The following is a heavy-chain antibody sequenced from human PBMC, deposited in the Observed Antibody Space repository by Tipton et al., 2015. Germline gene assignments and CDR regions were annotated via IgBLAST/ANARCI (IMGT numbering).Heavy chain of an antibody. CDR1: GGSISSGDYY. V-gene: IGHV4-30-4*01. Sequence: TLSLTCNVSGGSISSGDYYWNWIRQSPGKGLEWIGYIYHSGSSYYKPSLKSRVTISVDTSKNQFSLKVNSVTAADTAVYYCARDCRGGGGCHYYYGMDVWGQGTTVTVCS. D-gene: IGHD2-21*01. J-gene: IGHJ6*02. CDR2: IYHSGSS. CDR3: ARDCRGGGGCHYYYGMDV.